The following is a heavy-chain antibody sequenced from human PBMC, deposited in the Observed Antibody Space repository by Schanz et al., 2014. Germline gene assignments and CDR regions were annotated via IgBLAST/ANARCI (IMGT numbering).Heavy chain of an antibody. J-gene: IGHJ4*02. CDR2: IGSSSSRI. CDR3: VRDSFFAFDY. Sequence: VQLVESGGGVVQPGRSLRLSCAASGFTFSSYAMSWVRQAPGKGLEWISYIGSSSSRIDHADSVKGRFTVSRDNAENSVFLQMNSLRAEDTAVYYCVRDSFFAFDYWGQGTLVTVSS. D-gene: IGHD3-3*01. CDR1: GFTFSSYA. V-gene: IGHV3-48*01.